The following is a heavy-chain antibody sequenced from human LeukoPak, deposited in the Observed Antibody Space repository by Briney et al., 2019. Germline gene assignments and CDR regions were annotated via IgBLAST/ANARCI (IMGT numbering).Heavy chain of an antibody. D-gene: IGHD6-13*01. CDR2: IIPIFGTA. Sequence: SVTVSCKASGGTFSSYAISWVRQAPGQGLEWMGGIIPIFGTANYAQKFQGRVTITADESTSTAYMELSSLRSEDTAVYYCASPGGEQQLAHFDYWGQGTLVTVSS. V-gene: IGHV1-69*13. CDR3: ASPGGEQQLAHFDY. CDR1: GGTFSSYA. J-gene: IGHJ4*02.